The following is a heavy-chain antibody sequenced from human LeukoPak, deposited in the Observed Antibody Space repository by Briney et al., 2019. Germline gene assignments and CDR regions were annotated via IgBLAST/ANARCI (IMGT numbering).Heavy chain of an antibody. J-gene: IGHJ6*03. CDR2: MYTSGST. V-gene: IGHV4-4*09. Sequence: PSETLSLTCTVSGGSISRHYWSWIRQPPGKGLEWLGFMYTSGSTSYNPSLKSRVTISVDTSTNQFSLELSSVTAADTAVYYCARRLWSGYTYYYYYMDVWGKGTTVTVSS. CDR1: GGSISRHY. D-gene: IGHD3-3*01. CDR3: ARRLWSGYTYYYYYMDV.